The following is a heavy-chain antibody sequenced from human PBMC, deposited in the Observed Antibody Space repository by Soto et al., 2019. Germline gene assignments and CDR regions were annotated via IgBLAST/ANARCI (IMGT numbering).Heavy chain of an antibody. J-gene: IGHJ4*02. CDR2: IYHSGST. CDR3: ARAVTLYYFDY. CDR1: SGSISSSNW. D-gene: IGHD4-4*01. V-gene: IGHV4-4*02. Sequence: SETLSLTCAVSSGSISSSNWWSWVRQPPGKGLEWSGEIYHSGSTNYNPPLKSRVTISVDTSKNQFSLKLSSVTAADTAVYYCARAVTLYYFDYWGQGTLVTVSS.